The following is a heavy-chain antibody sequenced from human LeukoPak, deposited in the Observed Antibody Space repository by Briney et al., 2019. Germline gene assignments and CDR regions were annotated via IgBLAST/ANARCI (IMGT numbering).Heavy chain of an antibody. D-gene: IGHD3-10*01. CDR1: GGSISSYY. CDR3: ARLSGSGEFMDV. J-gene: IGHJ6*02. V-gene: IGHV4-59*08. Sequence: PSETLSLTCTVSGGSISSYYWSWIRQPPGKGLEWIGYIYYSGSSNHNPSLKSRVTISVDTSKNQFSLKLSSVTAADTAVYYCARLSGSGEFMDVWGQGTTVTVSS. CDR2: IYYSGSS.